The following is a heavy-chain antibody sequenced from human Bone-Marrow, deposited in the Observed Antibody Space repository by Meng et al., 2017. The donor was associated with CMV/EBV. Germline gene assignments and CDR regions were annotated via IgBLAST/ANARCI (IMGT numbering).Heavy chain of an antibody. CDR1: GFTFSADG. J-gene: IGHJ4*02. D-gene: IGHD2-15*01. CDR2: IRYDGSHQ. CDR3: ARGVLPPALDV. V-gene: IGHV3-30*02. Sequence: GESLKISCVASGFTFSADGMHWVRQPPGKGLQWVAFIRYDGSHQYYEDSVKGRFTISRDNSRNTLYLQMNSLRTDDTAVYYCARGVLPPALDVWGQGTVVTVSS.